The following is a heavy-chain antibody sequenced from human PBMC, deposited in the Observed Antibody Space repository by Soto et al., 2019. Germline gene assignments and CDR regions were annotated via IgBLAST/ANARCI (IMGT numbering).Heavy chain of an antibody. J-gene: IGHJ4*02. D-gene: IGHD5-18*01. CDR1: GFPFDDYA. V-gene: IGHV3-9*01. Sequence: EVQLVESGGGLVQPGRSLRLSCAASGFPFDDYAMHWVRQVPGKGLEWVSGISWNRGKPVYADSVKGRFTISRDNAKNSLYLEMNSLRAEDTALYYCAKDRGGYSYGEPFDCWGQGTRVTVSS. CDR2: ISWNRGKP. CDR3: AKDRGGYSYGEPFDC.